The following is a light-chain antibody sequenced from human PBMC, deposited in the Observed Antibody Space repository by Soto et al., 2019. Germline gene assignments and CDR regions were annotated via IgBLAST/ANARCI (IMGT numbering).Light chain of an antibody. CDR1: SSNIGAGYD. CDR2: GNS. CDR3: QSYDSSLSVYV. Sequence: QAVVTRRPSVSGAPGQRVTISCTGSSSNIGAGYDVHWYQQLPGTAPKLLIYGNSNRPAGVPDRFSGSKSGTSASLAITGLQAEDEADYYCQSYDSSLSVYVFGNGTKVTVL. J-gene: IGLJ1*01. V-gene: IGLV1-40*01.